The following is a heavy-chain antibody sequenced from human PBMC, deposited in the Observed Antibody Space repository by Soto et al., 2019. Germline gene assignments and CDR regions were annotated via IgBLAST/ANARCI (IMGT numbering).Heavy chain of an antibody. V-gene: IGHV3-30*18. CDR1: GFTFSSYS. CDR2: ISYDGSNK. Sequence: QVQLVESGGGVVQPGRSLRLSCAASGFTFSSYSMHWVRQAPGKGLEWVAFISYDGSNKYYADSVKGRFTISRDNSKNTLYLQMNSLRAEDTAVYYCAKDNRQLVLDYWGQGTLVTVSS. J-gene: IGHJ4*02. D-gene: IGHD6-6*01. CDR3: AKDNRQLVLDY.